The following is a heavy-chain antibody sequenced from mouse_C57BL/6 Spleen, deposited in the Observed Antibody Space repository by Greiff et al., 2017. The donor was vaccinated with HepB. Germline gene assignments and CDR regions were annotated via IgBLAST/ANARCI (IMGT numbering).Heavy chain of an antibody. CDR3: ARYDGPGTRTWFAY. J-gene: IGHJ3*01. D-gene: IGHD2-3*01. Sequence: VQLQQSGPVLVKPGASVKMSCKASGYTFTDYYMNWVKQSHGKSLEWIGVINPYNGGTSYNQKFKGKATLTVDKSSSTAYMELNSLTSEDSAVYYCARYDGPGTRTWFAYWGQGTLVTVSA. V-gene: IGHV1-19*01. CDR1: GYTFTDYY. CDR2: INPYNGGT.